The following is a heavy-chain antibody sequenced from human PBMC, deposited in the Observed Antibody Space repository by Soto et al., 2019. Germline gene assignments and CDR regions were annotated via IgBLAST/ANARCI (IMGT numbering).Heavy chain of an antibody. CDR2: FDPEDGET. D-gene: IGHD3-3*01. CDR3: AREGITIFGVVDSGMAV. V-gene: IGHV1-24*01. CDR1: GYTLTELS. Sequence: ASVKVSCKCSGYTLTELSIHLVRQAPGKGLEWMGGFDPEDGETIYAQKFQGRVTMTEDTSTDTAYMELSSLRSEDTAVYYCAREGITIFGVVDSGMAVWGQGTTVPVSS. J-gene: IGHJ6*02.